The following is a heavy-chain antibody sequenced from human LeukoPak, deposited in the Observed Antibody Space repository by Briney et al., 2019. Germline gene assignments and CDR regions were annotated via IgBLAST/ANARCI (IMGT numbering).Heavy chain of an antibody. Sequence: GASVMVSCKASGYTFTGYYMHWVRQAPGQGLEWMGWINPNSGGTNYAQKFQGRVTMTRDTSISTAYMELSRLRSDDTAVYYCARVFLRGSGSYYYWGQGTLVTVSS. D-gene: IGHD3-10*01. CDR3: ARVFLRGSGSYYY. CDR2: INPNSGGT. V-gene: IGHV1-2*02. J-gene: IGHJ4*02. CDR1: GYTFTGYY.